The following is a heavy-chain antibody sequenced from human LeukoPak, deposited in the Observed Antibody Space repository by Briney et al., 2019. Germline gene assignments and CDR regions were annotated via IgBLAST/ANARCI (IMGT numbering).Heavy chain of an antibody. CDR1: GFTFSSYW. J-gene: IGHJ4*02. CDR3: ATLAVDYYFDY. CDR2: IKQDGSEK. D-gene: IGHD6-19*01. V-gene: IGHV3-7*01. Sequence: GGSLRLSCAASGFTFSSYWMSWDRQAPGKGLEWVANIKQDGSEKYYVDSVKGRFTISRDNAKNSLYLQMNSLRAEDTAVYYCATLAVDYYFDYWGQGTLVTVSS.